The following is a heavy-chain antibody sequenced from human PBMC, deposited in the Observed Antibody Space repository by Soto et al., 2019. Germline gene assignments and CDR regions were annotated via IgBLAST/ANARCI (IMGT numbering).Heavy chain of an antibody. CDR1: GYTFSTYA. CDR2: INGGNGHT. J-gene: IGHJ6*02. V-gene: IGHV1-3*01. D-gene: IGHD1-1*01. Sequence: VASVKVSCKASGYTFSTYALHWVRQAPGQGLEWMGWINGGNGHTRYSQKFKDRVTISRDTPASTAYMELSGLRSEDTAVYYCARGKGMEENYYYYGMDVWRQGTTVTVSS. CDR3: ARGKGMEENYYYYGMDV.